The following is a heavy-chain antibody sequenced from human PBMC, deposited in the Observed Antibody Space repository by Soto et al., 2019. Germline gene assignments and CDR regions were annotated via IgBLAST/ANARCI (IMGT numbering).Heavy chain of an antibody. Sequence: GGSLRLSCAASGFTFSSYAMSWVRQAPGKGLEWVSAISGSGGSTYYADSVKGRFTISRDNSKNTLYLQMNSLRAEDTAVYYCARHPLTDLWSSSSYYYYYGMDVWGQGTTVTVSS. D-gene: IGHD6-6*01. J-gene: IGHJ6*02. CDR3: ARHPLTDLWSSSSYYYYYGMDV. V-gene: IGHV3-23*01. CDR2: ISGSGGST. CDR1: GFTFSSYA.